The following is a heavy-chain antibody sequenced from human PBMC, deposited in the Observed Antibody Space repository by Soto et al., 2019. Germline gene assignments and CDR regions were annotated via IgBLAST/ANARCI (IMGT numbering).Heavy chain of an antibody. V-gene: IGHV4-34*01. CDR3: ARGKRGSSWYRGEEKYYYYGMDV. CDR2: IHHSGST. D-gene: IGHD6-13*01. Sequence: PSETLSLTCTAYGESFNGYYWSWIRQPPGKGLEWIGEIHHSGSTNYSPSLKSRVTFSIDTSKRQFSLKVRSVTAADTAVYYCARGKRGSSWYRGEEKYYYYGMDVWGQGTPVTVSS. J-gene: IGHJ6*02. CDR1: GESFNGYY.